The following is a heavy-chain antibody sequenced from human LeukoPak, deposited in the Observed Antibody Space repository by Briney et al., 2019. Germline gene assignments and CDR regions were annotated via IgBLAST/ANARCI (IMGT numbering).Heavy chain of an antibody. Sequence: GGSLRLSCTASGFTFSSHAMSWVRQAPGKGLEWVSVMSGSGGSTYHADSVKGRLNMSRDNSKNTVYLHMSSLRAEDTAVYYCARGDGYNFFDYWGQGTLVTVSS. CDR3: ARGDGYNFFDY. J-gene: IGHJ4*02. V-gene: IGHV3-23*01. CDR2: MSGSGGST. CDR1: GFTFSSHA. D-gene: IGHD5-24*01.